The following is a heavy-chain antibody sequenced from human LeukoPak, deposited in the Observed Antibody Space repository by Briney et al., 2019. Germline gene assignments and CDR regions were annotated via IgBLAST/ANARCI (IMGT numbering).Heavy chain of an antibody. CDR1: GGTFSSYA. CDR3: ARDRLRRYFDY. V-gene: IGHV1-69*05. CDR2: IIPIFGTA. J-gene: IGHJ4*02. D-gene: IGHD4-17*01. Sequence: SVKVSCKASGGTFSSYAISWVRQAPGQGLEWMGRIIPIFGTAHYAQKFQGRVTITTDESTSTAYMQLSSLRSEDTAVYYCARDRLRRYFDYWGQGTLVTVSS.